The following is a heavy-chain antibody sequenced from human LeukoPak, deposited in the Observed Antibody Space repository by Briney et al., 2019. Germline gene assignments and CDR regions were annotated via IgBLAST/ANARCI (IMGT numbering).Heavy chain of an antibody. D-gene: IGHD6-19*01. J-gene: IGHJ5*02. Sequence: ASVKVSCKASGYTFTGYYMHWVRQAPGQGLECMGWINPNSGGTNYAQKFQGRVTMTRDTSISSAYMELSRLKSDDTAVYYCARELQWLVHHFDPWGQGTLVTVSS. V-gene: IGHV1-2*02. CDR2: INPNSGGT. CDR3: ARELQWLVHHFDP. CDR1: GYTFTGYY.